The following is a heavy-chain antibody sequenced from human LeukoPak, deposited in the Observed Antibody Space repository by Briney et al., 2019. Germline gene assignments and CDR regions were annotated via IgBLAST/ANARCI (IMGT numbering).Heavy chain of an antibody. CDR2: ISYSGIT. J-gene: IGHJ6*02. Sequence: NASETLSLTCTISGDSISSYYWSWIRQPPGKGLEWIGYISYSGITNYNPSLKSRVTISVDTSKNQFSLKLNSVTVADAAVYYCARHELGINYYYGMDVWGQGTTVTVS. CDR1: GDSISSYY. CDR3: ARHELGINYYYGMDV. D-gene: IGHD1-26*01. V-gene: IGHV4-59*08.